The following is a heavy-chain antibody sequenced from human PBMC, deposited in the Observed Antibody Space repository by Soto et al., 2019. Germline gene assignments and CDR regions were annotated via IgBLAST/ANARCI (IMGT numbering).Heavy chain of an antibody. V-gene: IGHV4-34*01. CDR1: GGSFSGYY. CDR3: ARWTPMITFGGVIVISGYYGMDV. CDR2: INHSGST. D-gene: IGHD3-16*02. Sequence: SETLSLTCAVYGGSFSGYYWSCIRQPPGKGLEWIGEINHSGSTNYNPSLKSRVTISVDTSKNQFSLKLSSVAAADTAVYYCARWTPMITFGGVIVISGYYGMDVWGQGTTVTVSS. J-gene: IGHJ6*02.